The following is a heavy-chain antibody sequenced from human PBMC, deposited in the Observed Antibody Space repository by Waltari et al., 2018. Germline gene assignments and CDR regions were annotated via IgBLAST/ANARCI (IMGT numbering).Heavy chain of an antibody. D-gene: IGHD2-8*01. Sequence: QVELVQSGAEVKKPGASVKVSCRASGYPFGDFGISRVRQAPGQGLEWMGWISANNGHTNHAQNSQGRLIMTKDTSTATVYMELNYLTSDDTAVYYCARERHRLMEVGYLMALDPWGQGTLVTVSS. J-gene: IGHJ5*02. CDR1: GYPFGDFG. CDR3: ARERHRLMEVGYLMALDP. V-gene: IGHV1-18*01. CDR2: ISANNGHT.